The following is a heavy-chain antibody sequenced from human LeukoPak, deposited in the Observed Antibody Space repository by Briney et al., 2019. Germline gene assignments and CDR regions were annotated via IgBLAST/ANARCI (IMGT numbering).Heavy chain of an antibody. V-gene: IGHV1-69*01. Sequence: SVKVSCKASGGTFSSYAISWVRQAPGQGLAWMGGIIPIFGTANYAQTFQGRVTLTADESTSTAYMELSSLRSEDTAVYYCARGYCSSTSCATYYGMDVWGKGTTVTVSS. D-gene: IGHD2-2*01. CDR3: ARGYCSSTSCATYYGMDV. CDR1: GGTFSSYA. J-gene: IGHJ6*04. CDR2: IIPIFGTA.